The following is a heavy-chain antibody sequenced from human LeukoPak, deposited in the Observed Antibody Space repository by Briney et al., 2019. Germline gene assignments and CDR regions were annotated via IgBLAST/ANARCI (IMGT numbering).Heavy chain of an antibody. Sequence: PSETLSLTCAVPGGSISSSNWWSWVRQPPGKGLEWIGEIYHSGSTNYNPSLKSRVTISVDKSKNQFSLKLSSVTAADTAVYYCARWKYGSGSYQGYWGQGTLVTVSS. CDR1: GGSISSSNW. CDR2: IYHSGST. J-gene: IGHJ4*02. V-gene: IGHV4-4*02. D-gene: IGHD3-10*01. CDR3: ARWKYGSGSYQGY.